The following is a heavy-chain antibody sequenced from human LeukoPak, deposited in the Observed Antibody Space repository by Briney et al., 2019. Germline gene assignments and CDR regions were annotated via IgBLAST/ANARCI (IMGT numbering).Heavy chain of an antibody. CDR2: IIPIFGTA. CDR3: ARGSTLYYYDSSGYWSFDY. CDR1: GGAFSSYA. Sequence: ASVKVSCKASGGAFSSYAISWVRQAPGQGLEWMGGIIPIFGTANYAQKFQGRVTITADESTSTAYMELSSLRSEDTAVYYCARGSTLYYYDSSGYWSFDYWGQGTLVTVSS. V-gene: IGHV1-69*13. D-gene: IGHD3-22*01. J-gene: IGHJ4*02.